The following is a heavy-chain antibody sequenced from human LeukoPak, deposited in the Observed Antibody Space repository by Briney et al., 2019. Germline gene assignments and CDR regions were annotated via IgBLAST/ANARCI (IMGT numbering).Heavy chain of an antibody. Sequence: SETLSLTCTVSGGSINSSSYYWGWIRQPPGKGLEWIGSIYYSGSTYYNPSLKSRVTISVDTSKNQFSMKLSSVTAADTAVYYCARQEGSYYYDSSGYFAYWGQGTLVTVSS. J-gene: IGHJ4*02. D-gene: IGHD3-22*01. CDR1: GGSINSSSYY. V-gene: IGHV4-39*01. CDR2: IYYSGST. CDR3: ARQEGSYYYDSSGYFAY.